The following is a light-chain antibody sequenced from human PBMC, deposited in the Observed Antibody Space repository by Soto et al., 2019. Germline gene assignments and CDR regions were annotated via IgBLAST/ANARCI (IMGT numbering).Light chain of an antibody. V-gene: IGKV3-11*01. CDR2: DAS. CDR3: QQRSNWPPWT. CDR1: QSISSSY. J-gene: IGKJ1*01. Sequence: EIVLTQSPATLSLSPGERATLSCRARQSISSSYLAWYQQRPGQAPRLLIYDASNRATGIPARFSGSGSGTDFTLTISSLEPEDFAVYYCQQRSNWPPWTFGQGTKVDIK.